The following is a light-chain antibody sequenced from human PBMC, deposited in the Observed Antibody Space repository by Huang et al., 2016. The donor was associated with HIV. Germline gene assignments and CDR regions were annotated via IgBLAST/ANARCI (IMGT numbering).Light chain of an antibody. Sequence: EIEMTQSPATLSVSPGERATLSCRASQSVNTDLAWYQKKKGQAPRLLIYGASTRATGIPAKFNGTGSGTEFSLTISNLQSEDLAVYYCQQYNDWPPLTFGGGTEVEL. CDR3: QQYNDWPPLT. CDR2: GAS. J-gene: IGKJ4*01. CDR1: QSVNTD. V-gene: IGKV3-15*01.